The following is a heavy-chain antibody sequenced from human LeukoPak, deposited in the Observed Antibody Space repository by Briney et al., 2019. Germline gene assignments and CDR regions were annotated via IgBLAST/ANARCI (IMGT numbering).Heavy chain of an antibody. CDR2: IYRGGSK. D-gene: IGHD1-7*01. Sequence: PGGSATLFRAPSGLTVSIKFMRCARHPRGGGLECVSDIYRGGSKYYADPVKGSLTISRDKSKNTLSLEMNSLRAEDTAVYYCARDRWNYEGWFDPWGQGTLVTVSS. CDR3: ARDRWNYEGWFDP. V-gene: IGHV3-53*01. CDR1: GLTVSIKF. J-gene: IGHJ5*02.